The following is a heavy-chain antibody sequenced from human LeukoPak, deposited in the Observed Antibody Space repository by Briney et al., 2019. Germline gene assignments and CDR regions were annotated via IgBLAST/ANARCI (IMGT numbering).Heavy chain of an antibody. J-gene: IGHJ4*02. Sequence: GSLRLSCAASGYTFSIYSINWVRQAPGKGLEWVSSISVGSNYIYYADSVRGRFSISRDDARNSLYLQMDSLRGDDTAVYYCARLRRNSDRSGYYYYYDYWGQGTLVTVSS. CDR1: GYTFSIYS. CDR3: ARLRRNSDRSGYYYYYDY. D-gene: IGHD3-22*01. CDR2: ISVGSNYI. V-gene: IGHV3-21*01.